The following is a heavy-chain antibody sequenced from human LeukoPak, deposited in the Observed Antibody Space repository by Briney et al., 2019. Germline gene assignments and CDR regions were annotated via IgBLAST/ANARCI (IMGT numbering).Heavy chain of an antibody. CDR2: ICPGDSDA. J-gene: IGHJ4*02. CDR3: ARQAVGTTPLFDY. CDR1: TYSFTSYC. Sequence: GESLKISCTGSTYSFTSYCIGWVRQVPGRGLEWMGIICPGDSDATYGPSFQGQVTISTDKSASTAYLQWTSLQASDTAMYYCARQAVGTTPLFDYWGQGTLVTVSS. D-gene: IGHD1-26*01. V-gene: IGHV5-51*01.